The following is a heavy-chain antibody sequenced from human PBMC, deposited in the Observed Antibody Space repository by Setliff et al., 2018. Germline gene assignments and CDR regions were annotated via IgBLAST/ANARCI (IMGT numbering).Heavy chain of an antibody. CDR1: GFTFTDYG. CDR3: ARINFYVSSGYYCAPEL. CDR2: INNYNFNT. Sequence: GASVQVSCKSSGFTFTDYGITWVRQVPGQGLEWMGWINNYNFNTQYAQKFQGRVTVTTDTSTTTAYMELRSLRADDTAVYYCARINFYVSSGYYCAPELWGQGTTVTVYS. J-gene: IGHJ4*02. V-gene: IGHV1-18*01. D-gene: IGHD3-22*01.